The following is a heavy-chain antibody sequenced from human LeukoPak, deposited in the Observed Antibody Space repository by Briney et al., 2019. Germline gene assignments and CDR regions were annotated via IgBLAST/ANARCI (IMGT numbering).Heavy chain of an antibody. CDR3: AKSPRAYCSGGRCENYFDY. V-gene: IGHV3-23*01. CDR2: ISGSGGTT. Sequence: GGSLRLSCAASGFTFSSYTMSWVRQAPGKGLEWVSTISGSGGTTNYADSVKGRFTISRDNSKNTLYLQMNSLRAEDTAVYYCAKSPRAYCSGGRCENYFDYWGQGTLVTVSS. CDR1: GFTFSSYT. D-gene: IGHD2-15*01. J-gene: IGHJ4*02.